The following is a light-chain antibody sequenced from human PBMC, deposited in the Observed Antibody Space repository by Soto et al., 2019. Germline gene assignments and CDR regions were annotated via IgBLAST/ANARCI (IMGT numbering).Light chain of an antibody. Sequence: QSVLTQPPSVSGAPGQRVTISCTGSSSNFGSSYDAHWYRQLPGTAPKLLIYGNNNRPSGVPDRFSGSKSGTSASLAITGLQAEDEADYYCQSYDSGLYVVFGGGTKLTVL. V-gene: IGLV1-40*01. CDR3: QSYDSGLYVV. J-gene: IGLJ2*01. CDR1: SSNFGSSYD. CDR2: GNN.